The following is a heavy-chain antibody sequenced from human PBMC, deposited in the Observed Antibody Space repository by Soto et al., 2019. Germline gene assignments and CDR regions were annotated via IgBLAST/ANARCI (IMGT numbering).Heavy chain of an antibody. CDR3: ARRSSGWYFDY. D-gene: IGHD6-19*01. Sequence: EVPLLESGGGLVQPGGSLRLSCAASGFTFSSYAMSWVRQAPGKGLEWVSAISGSGGSTYYADSVKGRFTNSRDNAKNTRYLQMNSLRAEDTAVYYCARRSSGWYFDYWGQGTLVTVSS. CDR1: GFTFSSYA. V-gene: IGHV3-23*01. CDR2: ISGSGGST. J-gene: IGHJ4*02.